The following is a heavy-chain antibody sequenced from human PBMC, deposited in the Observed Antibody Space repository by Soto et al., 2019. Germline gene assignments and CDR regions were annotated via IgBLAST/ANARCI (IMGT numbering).Heavy chain of an antibody. J-gene: IGHJ6*02. CDR2: INPNSGGT. D-gene: IGHD2-15*01. CDR3: ARDHYCSGGSCYSYGMDV. Sequence: SVKVSCKASGYTFTGYYMHWVRQAPGQGLEWMGWINPNSGGTNYAQKFQGWVTMTRDTSISTAYMELSRLRSDDTAVYYCARDHYCSGGSCYSYGMDVWGQGTTVTGSS. V-gene: IGHV1-2*04. CDR1: GYTFTGYY.